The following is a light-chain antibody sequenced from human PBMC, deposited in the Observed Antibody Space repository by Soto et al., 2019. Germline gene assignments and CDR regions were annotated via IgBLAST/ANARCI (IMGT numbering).Light chain of an antibody. CDR2: GAF. Sequence: EIVLTQSPATLSLSPGERATLSCRASQTVTSTFLSWYQQKPGQAPRLLIYGAFNRATGIPDRFIGGGSGTHFTHTIDRLEPEDFAVYYCQQYGSSGTFGQGTKVDI. J-gene: IGKJ1*01. V-gene: IGKV3-20*01. CDR3: QQYGSSGT. CDR1: QTVTSTF.